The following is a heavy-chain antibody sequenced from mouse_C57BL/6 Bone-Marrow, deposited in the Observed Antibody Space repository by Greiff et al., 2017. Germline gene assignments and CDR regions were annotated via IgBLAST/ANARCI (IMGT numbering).Heavy chain of an antibody. CDR1: GYTFTDHT. CDR2: IYPRDGST. D-gene: IGHD1-1*01. CDR3: ASRDYGSSQYYFDY. J-gene: IGHJ2*01. V-gene: IGHV1-78*01. Sequence: QVQLQQSDAELAKPGASVKISCKVSGYTFTDHTIHWMKQRPEQGLEWIGYIYPRDGSTKYNEKFKGKATLTADKSSSTAYMKRNSLTSVDSAVYFCASRDYGSSQYYFDYWGQGTTLTVSS.